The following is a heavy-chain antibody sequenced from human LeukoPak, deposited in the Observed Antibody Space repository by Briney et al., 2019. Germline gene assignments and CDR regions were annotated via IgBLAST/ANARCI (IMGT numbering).Heavy chain of an antibody. Sequence: GGSLRLSCAASGFTFSSYAMSWVRQAPGKGLQWVSAISGSGGSTYYADSVKGRFTISRDNSKNTLYLQMNSLRAEDTAVYYCAKGIYYYDSSGYYDYWGQGTLVTVSS. D-gene: IGHD3-22*01. CDR2: ISGSGGST. CDR1: GFTFSSYA. V-gene: IGHV3-23*01. J-gene: IGHJ4*02. CDR3: AKGIYYYDSSGYYDY.